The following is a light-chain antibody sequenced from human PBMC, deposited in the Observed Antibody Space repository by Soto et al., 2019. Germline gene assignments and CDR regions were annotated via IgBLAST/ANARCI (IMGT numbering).Light chain of an antibody. V-gene: IGLV1-44*01. CDR1: SSNIGSNT. Sequence: QSVLTQPPSASWTPGQRVTISCSGSSSNIGSNTVNWYLQLPGTAPKLLIYNNNQRPSGVPDRFSGSKSGTSASLAISGLQSEDEADYYCAAWDDSLNGVFFGGGTKLTVL. CDR2: NNN. CDR3: AAWDDSLNGVF. J-gene: IGLJ2*01.